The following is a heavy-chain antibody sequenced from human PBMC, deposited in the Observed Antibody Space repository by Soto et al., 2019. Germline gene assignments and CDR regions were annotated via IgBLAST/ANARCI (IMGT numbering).Heavy chain of an antibody. J-gene: IGHJ4*02. D-gene: IGHD3-22*01. Sequence: TSETLSLTCAVSGGSISSGGYSWSWIRQPPGKGLEWIGYIYHSGSTYYNPSLKSRVTISVDRSKNQFSLKLSSVTAADTAVYYCARDSKHYYDSSGYYFRYFDYWGQGTLVTVSS. V-gene: IGHV4-30-2*01. CDR1: GGSISSGGYS. CDR2: IYHSGST. CDR3: ARDSKHYYDSSGYYFRYFDY.